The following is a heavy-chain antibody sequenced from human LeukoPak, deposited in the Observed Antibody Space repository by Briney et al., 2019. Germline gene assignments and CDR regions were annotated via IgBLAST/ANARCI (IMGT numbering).Heavy chain of an antibody. Sequence: PSETLSLTCTVSGGSISSYYWSWIRQPPGKGLEWIGNIYYSGSTNYNPSLKSRVTISVDTSKNQFSLKLSSVTAADTAVYYCARLNAYELDNWFDPWGQGTLVTVSS. V-gene: IGHV4-59*08. D-gene: IGHD5-12*01. J-gene: IGHJ5*02. CDR3: ARLNAYELDNWFDP. CDR1: GGSISSYY. CDR2: IYYSGST.